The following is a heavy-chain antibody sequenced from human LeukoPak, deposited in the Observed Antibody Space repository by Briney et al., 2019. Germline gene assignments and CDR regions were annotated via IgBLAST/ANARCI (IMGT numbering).Heavy chain of an antibody. V-gene: IGHV3-7*01. J-gene: IGHJ4*02. CDR1: GFTFTRHS. D-gene: IGHD3-10*01. CDR3: ARDRQYYYGSGSLV. Sequence: GGSLTLSCAASGFTFTRHSMNWVRQAPGKGLEWVANIKQDGSEKYYVDSVKGRFTISRDNAKNSLYLQMSSLRAEDTAVYYCARDRQYYYGSGSLVWGQGTLVTVSS. CDR2: IKQDGSEK.